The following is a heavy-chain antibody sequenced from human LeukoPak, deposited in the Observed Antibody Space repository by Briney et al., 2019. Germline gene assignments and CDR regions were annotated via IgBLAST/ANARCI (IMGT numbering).Heavy chain of an antibody. J-gene: IGHJ4*02. CDR3: ARALITMIQPSLWLDY. V-gene: IGHV1-18*04. CDR2: ISAYNGNT. Sequence: GAPGKVSCKASGSTFTPYGISWVRRAPGQGRGWLGWISAYNGNTTYAKTLPARVTMTTDTSTSTAYIELRSLRSDDTAVYYCARALITMIQPSLWLDYWGQGTLVTVSS. D-gene: IGHD3-22*01. CDR1: GSTFTPYG.